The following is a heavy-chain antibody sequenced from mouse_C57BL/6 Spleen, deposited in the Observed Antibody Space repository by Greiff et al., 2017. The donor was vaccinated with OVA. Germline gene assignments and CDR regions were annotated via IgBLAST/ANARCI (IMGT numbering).Heavy chain of an antibody. J-gene: IGHJ4*01. CDR2: INPSNGGT. CDR1: GYTFTSYW. D-gene: IGHD2-2*01. V-gene: IGHV1-53*01. Sequence: QVQLQQPGTELVKPGASVKLSRKASGYTFTSYWMHWVKQRPGQGLEWIGNINPSNGGTNYNEKFKSKATLTVDKSSSTAYMQLSSLTSEDSAVYYCARLVTTRYAMDYWGQGTSVTVSS. CDR3: ARLVTTRYAMDY.